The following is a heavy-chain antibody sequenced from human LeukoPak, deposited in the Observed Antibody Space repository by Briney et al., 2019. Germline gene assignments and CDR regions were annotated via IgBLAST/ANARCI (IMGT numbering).Heavy chain of an antibody. CDR2: INPNSGGT. J-gene: IGHJ6*03. D-gene: IGHD3-10*01. V-gene: IGHV1-2*02. CDR1: GYTFTGYY. Sequence: AASVKVSCKASGYTFTGYYMHWVRQAPGQGLEWMGWINPNSGGTNYAQKFQGRVTMTRDTSISTAYMELSRLRSDDTAVYYCARDRAMGFGESSNYYMDVWGKGTTVTVSS. CDR3: ARDRAMGFGESSNYYMDV.